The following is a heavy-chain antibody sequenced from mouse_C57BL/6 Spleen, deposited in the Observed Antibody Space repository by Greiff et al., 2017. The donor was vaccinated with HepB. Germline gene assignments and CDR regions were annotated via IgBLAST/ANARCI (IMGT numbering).Heavy chain of an antibody. CDR3: ARGDGYIAWFAY. Sequence: DVQLQESGGGLVKPGGSLKLSCAASGFTFSSYAMSWVRQTPEKRLEWVATISDGGSYTYYPDNVKGRFTISRDNAKNNLYLQMSHLKSEDTAMYYCARGDGYIAWFAYWGQGTLVTVSA. CDR1: GFTFSSYA. J-gene: IGHJ3*01. D-gene: IGHD2-3*01. CDR2: ISDGGSYT. V-gene: IGHV5-4*01.